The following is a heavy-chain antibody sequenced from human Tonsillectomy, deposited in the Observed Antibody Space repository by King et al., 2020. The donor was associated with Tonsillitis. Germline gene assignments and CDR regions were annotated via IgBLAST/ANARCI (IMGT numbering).Heavy chain of an antibody. CDR2: IISSSSAI. CDR3: ARDCSTTSCSAWHAFDI. J-gene: IGHJ3*02. V-gene: IGHV3-48*02. CDR1: GFTFSSYS. D-gene: IGHD2-2*01. Sequence: VQLVESGGGLVQPGGSLRLSCAASGFTFSSYSMNWVRQAPGKGLEWVSYIISSSSAINYADSMKGRFTISRDNAKNSLYLQMNSLRDEDTAVYYCARDCSTTSCSAWHAFDIWGQGTMVTVSS.